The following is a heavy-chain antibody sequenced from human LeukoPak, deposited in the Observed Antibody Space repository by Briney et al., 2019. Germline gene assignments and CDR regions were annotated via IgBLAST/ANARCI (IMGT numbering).Heavy chain of an antibody. J-gene: IGHJ6*02. Sequence: GGSLRLSCAASGVTFSDYYMSWIRQAPGKGLEWVSSISSNISTTYYADSVKGRFTISRDNAKNSLYLQMNSLRVEDTAVYYCARDRSGYARYYGMDVWGQGTTVTVSS. CDR3: ARDRSGYARYYGMDV. CDR1: GVTFSDYY. D-gene: IGHD5-12*01. CDR2: ISSNISTT. V-gene: IGHV3-11*01.